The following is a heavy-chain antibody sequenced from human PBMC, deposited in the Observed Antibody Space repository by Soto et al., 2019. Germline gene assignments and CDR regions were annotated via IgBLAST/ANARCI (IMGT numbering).Heavy chain of an antibody. CDR3: ARPRAGGSGYNDAFDI. CDR2: IIPIFGTA. Sequence: QVQLVQSGAEVKKPGSSVKVSCKASGGTFSSYAISWVRQAPGQGLEWMGGIIPIFGTANYAQKFQGRVTITADESTSTAYMGLSSVRSEDTAVYYCARPRAGGSGYNDAFDIWGQGTMVTVSS. D-gene: IGHD3-3*01. CDR1: GGTFSSYA. J-gene: IGHJ3*02. V-gene: IGHV1-69*12.